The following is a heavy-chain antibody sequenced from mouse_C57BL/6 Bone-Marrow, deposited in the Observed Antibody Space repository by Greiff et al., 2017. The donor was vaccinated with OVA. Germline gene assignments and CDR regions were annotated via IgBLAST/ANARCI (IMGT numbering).Heavy chain of an antibody. Sequence: VQLQQSGAELMKPGASVKLSCKATGYTFTGYWIEWVKQRPGHGLEWIGEILPGSGSTNYNEKFKGKATFTADTSSNTAYKQRSSLTTEDSAIYYCAREGPYYYGSSSYWYFDVWGTGTTVTVSS. CDR2: ILPGSGST. V-gene: IGHV1-9*01. J-gene: IGHJ1*03. CDR3: AREGPYYYGSSSYWYFDV. D-gene: IGHD1-1*01. CDR1: GYTFTGYW.